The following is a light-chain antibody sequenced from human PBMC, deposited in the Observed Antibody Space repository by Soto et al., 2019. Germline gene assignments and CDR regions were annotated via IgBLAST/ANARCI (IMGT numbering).Light chain of an antibody. Sequence: TLSVSPGETSTLSCRASQSVSSSHLAWYQQKPGQAPRLLIYGASNRATGIPDRFSGSGSGTDFTLTIIRLEPEGFAVYYCQSYGSSGPFGQGTNV. CDR2: GAS. V-gene: IGKV3-20*01. J-gene: IGKJ1*01. CDR3: QSYGSSGP. CDR1: QSVSSSH.